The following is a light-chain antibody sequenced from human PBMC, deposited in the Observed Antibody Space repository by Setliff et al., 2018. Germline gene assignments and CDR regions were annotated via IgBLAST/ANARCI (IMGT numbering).Light chain of an antibody. J-gene: IGLJ2*01. CDR2: DVN. V-gene: IGLV2-14*03. CDR1: SSDIGAYNY. CDR3: TSYASGSTYVV. Sequence: QSALTQPASVSGSPGQSITISCTGTSSDIGAYNYVSWYQEHPRQAPKLMIYDVNKRPSGVSYRFSGSKSGNTASLTISGLQAGDGADYFCTSYASGSTYVVFGGGTK.